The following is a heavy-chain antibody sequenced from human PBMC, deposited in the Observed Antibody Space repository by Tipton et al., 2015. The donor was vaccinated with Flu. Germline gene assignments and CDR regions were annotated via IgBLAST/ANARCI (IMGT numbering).Heavy chain of an antibody. Sequence: SLRLSCAASGFTFSSYGMHWVRQAPGKGLEWVTFIRYDGSNKYYADSVKGRFTISRDNSKDMLYLQMNSLRAEDTAVFYCAKSGGFDSWNQGALVIVSS. D-gene: IGHD1-26*01. J-gene: IGHJ4*02. CDR3: AKSGGFDS. CDR2: IRYDGSNK. CDR1: GFTFSSYG. V-gene: IGHV3-30*02.